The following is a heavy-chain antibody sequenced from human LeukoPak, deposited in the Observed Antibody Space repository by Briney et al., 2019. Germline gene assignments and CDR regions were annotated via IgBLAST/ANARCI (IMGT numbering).Heavy chain of an antibody. CDR3: AKIYGSGTYNNYPDY. D-gene: IGHD3-10*01. V-gene: IGHV3-23*01. CDR1: GFTFSTNA. CDR2: ISYSGGSI. Sequence: GGSLRLSCLTSGFTFSTNAMSWVRPAPGKGLEWVSFISYSGGSIYSADSVKGRFTISRDNSKNTLFLQMSSLRAEDTAIYYCAKIYGSGTYNNYPDYWGQGTLVTVSS. J-gene: IGHJ4*02.